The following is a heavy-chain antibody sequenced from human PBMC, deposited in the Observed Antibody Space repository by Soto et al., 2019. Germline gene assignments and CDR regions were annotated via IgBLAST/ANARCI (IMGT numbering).Heavy chain of an antibody. CDR1: GGTFISYS. V-gene: IGHV1-69*13. CDR2: IVLIFGTA. D-gene: IGHD3-22*01. Sequence: SVKVSCKANGGTFISYSSSWVRHAPGQGLEWMGGIVLIFGTANYAQKFQGRVTITADESTSTSYMELSSLRSEDTAVYYCARGTYYYDSSGYYFDYWGQGTLVTFS. CDR3: ARGTYYYDSSGYYFDY. J-gene: IGHJ4*02.